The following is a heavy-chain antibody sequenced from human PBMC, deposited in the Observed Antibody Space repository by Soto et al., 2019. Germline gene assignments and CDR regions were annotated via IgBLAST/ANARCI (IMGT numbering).Heavy chain of an antibody. D-gene: IGHD3-22*01. CDR3: ARDRLYYDSSGPNYYYYGMDV. CDR1: GFTVSSNY. Sequence: EVQLVESGGGLIQPGGSLRLSCAASGFTVSSNYMSWVRQAPGKGLEWVSVIYSGGSTYYADSVKGRFTISRDNSKNTLYLQMNSLRAEDTAVYYCARDRLYYDSSGPNYYYYGMDVWGQGTTVTVSS. CDR2: IYSGGST. J-gene: IGHJ6*02. V-gene: IGHV3-53*01.